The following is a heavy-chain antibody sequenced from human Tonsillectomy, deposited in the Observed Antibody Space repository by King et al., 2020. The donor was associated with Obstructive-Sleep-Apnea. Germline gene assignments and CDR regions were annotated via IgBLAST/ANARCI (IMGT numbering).Heavy chain of an antibody. V-gene: IGHV4-39*07. D-gene: IGHD3-3*01. Sequence: QLQESGPGLVKPSETLSLTCTVSGGSISSSSYYLGWIRQPPGKGLEWIGSIYYSGSTYYNPSLKSRVTISVDTSKNQFSLKLSSVTAADTAVYYCARDSGGYDFWSGYLGYFDYWGQGTLVTVSS. J-gene: IGHJ4*02. CDR1: GGSISSSSYY. CDR3: ARDSGGYDFWSGYLGYFDY. CDR2: IYYSGST.